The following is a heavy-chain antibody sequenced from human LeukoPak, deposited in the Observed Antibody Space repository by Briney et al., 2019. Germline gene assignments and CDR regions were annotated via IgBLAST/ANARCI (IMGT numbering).Heavy chain of an antibody. CDR2: ISGSGGNT. CDR3: AKRGSYCSGTTCYDY. D-gene: IGHD2-2*01. CDR1: GFTFSSYA. J-gene: IGHJ4*02. V-gene: IGHV3-23*01. Sequence: PGGSLRLSCAASGFTFSSYAMSWVRQAPGKGLEWVSHISGSGGNTYYADSVKGRFTISRDNSKNTLFLQMNSLRAEDTAVYYCAKRGSYCSGTTCYDYWGPGTLVTVSS.